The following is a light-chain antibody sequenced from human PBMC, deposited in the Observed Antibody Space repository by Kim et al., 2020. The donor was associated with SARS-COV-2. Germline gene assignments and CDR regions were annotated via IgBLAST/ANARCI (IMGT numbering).Light chain of an antibody. V-gene: IGKV1-16*02. CDR2: GAS. CDR3: QHHSTYPPG. Sequence: DIQMTQSPSLMSASVGDRITISCRASQDIGDNLAWFQQKPGEAPKSLIFGASNLQSGVPSKFIGSGSGADFTLTISSLQPEDFVTYYCQHHSTYPPGFGGGTKVDIK. J-gene: IGKJ4*01. CDR1: QDIGDN.